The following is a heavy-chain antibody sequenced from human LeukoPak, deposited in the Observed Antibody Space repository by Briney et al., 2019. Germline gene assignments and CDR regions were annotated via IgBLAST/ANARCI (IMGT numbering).Heavy chain of an antibody. Sequence: SETLSLTCAVYGGAFSGYYWSWIRQPPGKGLEWIGEINHSGSTNYNPSLKSRVTISVDTSKNQFSLKLSSVTAADTAVYYCARRPDWFDPWGQGTLVTVSS. CDR2: INHSGST. V-gene: IGHV4-34*01. CDR3: ARRPDWFDP. J-gene: IGHJ5*02. CDR1: GGAFSGYY.